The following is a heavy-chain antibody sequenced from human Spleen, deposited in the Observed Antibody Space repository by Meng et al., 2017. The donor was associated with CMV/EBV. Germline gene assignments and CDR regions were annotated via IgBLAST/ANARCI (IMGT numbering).Heavy chain of an antibody. CDR2: MNPNSGNT. D-gene: IGHD5-12*01. J-gene: IGHJ4*02. Sequence: ASVKVSCKASGYTFTSYDINWVRQATGQGLEWMGWMNPNSGNTGYAQKFQGRVTMTRNTSISTAYMELSSLRSEDTAVYYCARVGYSGYDYYFDNWGQGTLVTVSS. V-gene: IGHV1-8*01. CDR1: GYTFTSYD. CDR3: ARVGYSGYDYYFDN.